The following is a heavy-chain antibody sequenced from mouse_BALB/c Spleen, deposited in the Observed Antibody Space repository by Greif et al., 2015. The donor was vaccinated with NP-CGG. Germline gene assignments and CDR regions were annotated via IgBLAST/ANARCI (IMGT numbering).Heavy chain of an antibody. CDR2: IWAGGST. CDR1: GFSLTSYG. J-gene: IGHJ4*01. CDR3: ARAYGSSYAMDY. V-gene: IGHV2-9*02. D-gene: IGHD1-1*01. Sequence: VKLVESGPGLVAPSQSLSITCTVSGFSLTSYGVHWVRQPPGKGLEWLGVIWAGGSTNYNSALMSRLSISKDNSKSQVFLKMNSLQTDDTAMYYCARAYGSSYAMDYWGQGTSVTVSS.